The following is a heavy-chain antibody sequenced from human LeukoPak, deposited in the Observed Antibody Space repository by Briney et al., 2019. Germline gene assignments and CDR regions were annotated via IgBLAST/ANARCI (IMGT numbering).Heavy chain of an antibody. Sequence: ASVKVSCKASGYTFTSYGISWVRQAPGQGLEWMGWISAYNGNTNYAQVLQGRVTMTTDTSTSTAYMELRSLRSDDTAVYYCARFGVVVVAAQFYDYWGQGTLVTVSS. V-gene: IGHV1-18*01. CDR1: GYTFTSYG. D-gene: IGHD2-15*01. J-gene: IGHJ4*02. CDR2: ISAYNGNT. CDR3: ARFGVVVVAAQFYDY.